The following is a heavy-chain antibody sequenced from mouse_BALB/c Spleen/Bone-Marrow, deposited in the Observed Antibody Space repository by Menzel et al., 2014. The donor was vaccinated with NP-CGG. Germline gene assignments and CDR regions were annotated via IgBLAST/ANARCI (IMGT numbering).Heavy chain of an antibody. V-gene: IGHV4-1*02. CDR2: INPGSNTI. D-gene: IGHD2-3*01. J-gene: IGHJ3*01. CDR1: GFDFSRYW. CDR3: ARLGYYGWFAY. Sequence: EVKLMESGGGLVQPGGSLKLSCAASGFDFSRYWMSWVRQAPGKGLEWIGEINPGSNTINCTPCLKDKFIISRDNAKNTLYLQMSKVRSEDTALYYCARLGYYGWFAYWGQGTLVTVSA.